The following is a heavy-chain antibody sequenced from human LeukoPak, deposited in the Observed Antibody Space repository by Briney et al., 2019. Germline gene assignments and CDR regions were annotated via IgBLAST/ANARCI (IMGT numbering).Heavy chain of an antibody. D-gene: IGHD1/OR15-1a*01. CDR3: ATGVRNNMDV. CDR2: ISSSSKCI. CDR1: GFTFSSYD. V-gene: IGHV3-21*05. Sequence: PGGSLSLSCAASGFTFSSYDMSWVRQVPGKGLEWISYISSSSKCIYYADSVKGRFNTSSDNDNNSLHLQMGSLRAEDTAVYYCATGVRNNMDVWGKETTIIVSS. J-gene: IGHJ6*03.